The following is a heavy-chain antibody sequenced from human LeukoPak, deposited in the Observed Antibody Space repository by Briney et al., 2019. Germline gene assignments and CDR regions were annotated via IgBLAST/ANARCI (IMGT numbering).Heavy chain of an antibody. V-gene: IGHV3-7*01. D-gene: IGHD1-26*01. CDR3: ARILDCAWGELGY. CDR1: GFPFSRYW. CDR2: INKDGSTK. J-gene: IGHJ4*02. Sequence: GGSLRLSCAASGFPFSRYWMNWVRQAPGKGLEWVASINKDGSTKFYLDSVKGRFTISRDNSKNTLYLQLNSLRAEDTAVYYCARILDCAWGELGYWGQGTLVAVSS.